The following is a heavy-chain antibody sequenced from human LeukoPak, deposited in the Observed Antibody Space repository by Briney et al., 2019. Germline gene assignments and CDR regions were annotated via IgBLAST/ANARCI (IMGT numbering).Heavy chain of an antibody. V-gene: IGHV3-23*01. CDR1: GFTFSSYA. D-gene: IGHD6-6*01. J-gene: IGHJ4*02. CDR3: AKDSWSRGIAARAGRRVDY. Sequence: PGGSLRPSCAASGFTFSSYAMSWVRQAPGMGLEWVSAISGSGGSTYYADSVKGRFTISRDNSKNTLYLQMNSLRAEDTAVYYCAKDSWSRGIAARAGRRVDYWGQGTLVTVSS. CDR2: ISGSGGST.